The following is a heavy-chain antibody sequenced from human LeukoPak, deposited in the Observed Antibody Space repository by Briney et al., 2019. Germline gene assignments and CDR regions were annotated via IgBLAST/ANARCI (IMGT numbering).Heavy chain of an antibody. CDR3: AKAVGAAAGEDAFDI. CDR1: GFTFSSYA. CDR2: ISGSGGST. V-gene: IGHV3-23*01. J-gene: IGHJ3*02. D-gene: IGHD6-13*01. Sequence: TGGSLGLSCAASGFTFSSYAMSWVRQAPGKGLEWVSAISGSGGSTYYADSVKGRFTISRDNSKNTLYLQMNSLRAEDTAVYYCAKAVGAAAGEDAFDIWGQGTMVTVSS.